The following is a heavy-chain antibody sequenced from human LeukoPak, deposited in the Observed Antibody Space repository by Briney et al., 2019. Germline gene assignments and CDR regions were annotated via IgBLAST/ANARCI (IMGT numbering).Heavy chain of an antibody. Sequence: SGTLSLTCGVSGDSVTSDNWWSWVRQPPGKGLEWIGEIYHRGITNYNPSLKSRVTISVDTSTNQLSLKLISVTAADTAVYYCARDPGAGIETLDYWGQGTLVTVSS. D-gene: IGHD6-19*01. J-gene: IGHJ4*02. CDR2: IYHRGIT. V-gene: IGHV4-4*02. CDR3: ARDPGAGIETLDY. CDR1: GDSVTSDNW.